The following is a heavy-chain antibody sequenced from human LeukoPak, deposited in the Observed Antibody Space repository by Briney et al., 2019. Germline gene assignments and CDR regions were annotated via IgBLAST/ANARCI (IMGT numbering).Heavy chain of an antibody. Sequence: AGGSLRLSCAASGFTFSSYSMNWVRQAPGKGLEWVSSISSSSSYIYYADSVKGRFTISRDNAKNSLYLQMNSLRAEDTAVYYCAREGMAAAGTYYYYGMDVWGKGTTVTVSS. CDR2: ISSSSSYI. J-gene: IGHJ6*04. CDR3: AREGMAAAGTYYYYGMDV. CDR1: GFTFSSYS. V-gene: IGHV3-21*01. D-gene: IGHD6-13*01.